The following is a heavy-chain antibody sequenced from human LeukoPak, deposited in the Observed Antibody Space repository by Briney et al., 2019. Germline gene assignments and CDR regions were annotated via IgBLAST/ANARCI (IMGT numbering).Heavy chain of an antibody. V-gene: IGHV3-30-3*01. CDR1: GFTFSSYA. J-gene: IGHJ4*02. CDR2: ISYDGSNK. Sequence: GGSLRLSCAASGFTFSSYAMHWVRQAPGKGLEWVAVISYDGSNKYYADSVKGRFTISRDNSKNTLYLQMNSLRAEDTAVYYCARFAVDTAMAIDYWGQGTLVTVSS. CDR3: ARFAVDTAMAIDY. D-gene: IGHD5-18*01.